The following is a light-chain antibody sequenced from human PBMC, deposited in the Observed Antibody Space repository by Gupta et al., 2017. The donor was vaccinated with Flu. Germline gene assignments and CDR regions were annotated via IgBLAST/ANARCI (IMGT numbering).Light chain of an antibody. CDR1: EKIRNY. V-gene: IGKV1-39*01. J-gene: IGKJ1*01. CDR2: AAS. CDR3: QQSYSTWT. Sequence: SPSSLSASVGDRVTRTCRASEKIRNYLNWYQQKPGKAPKLLIYAASRWQSGVPSRFSGGGSGTDFTLTSSRLQPEDFATYYWQQSYSTWTFGQGTKVEIK.